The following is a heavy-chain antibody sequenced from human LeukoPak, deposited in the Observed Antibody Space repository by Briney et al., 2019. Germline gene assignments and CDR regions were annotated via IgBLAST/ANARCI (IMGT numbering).Heavy chain of an antibody. J-gene: IGHJ4*02. D-gene: IGHD6-19*01. CDR2: LYSDGKI. CDR1: GFIVSRND. V-gene: IGHV3-53*01. Sequence: GGSLRLSCAVSGFIVSRNDMTWVRQAPGKGLEWVSLLYSDGKIFYADSVKGRFTISRDNSKNTLNLQMNSLRADDTAVYYCARAVAGLYFDYWGQGTLVTVSS. CDR3: ARAVAGLYFDY.